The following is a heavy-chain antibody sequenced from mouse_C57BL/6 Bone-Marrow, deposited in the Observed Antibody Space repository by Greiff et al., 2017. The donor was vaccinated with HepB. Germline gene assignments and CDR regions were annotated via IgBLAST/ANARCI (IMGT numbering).Heavy chain of an antibody. J-gene: IGHJ3*01. Sequence: LVESGAELVKPGASVKISCKTSGYTFSTYWMNWVKQRPGKGLEWIGQIYPGDGDTNYNGKFKGKATLTADKSSSTAYMQLSSLTSEDSAVYFCARGAYWGQGTLVTVSA. CDR3: ARGAY. CDR2: IYPGDGDT. V-gene: IGHV1-80*01. CDR1: GYTFSTYW.